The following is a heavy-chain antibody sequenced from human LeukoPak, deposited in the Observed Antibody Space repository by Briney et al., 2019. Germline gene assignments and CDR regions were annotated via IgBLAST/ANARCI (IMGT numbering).Heavy chain of an antibody. CDR2: IKKDGTEK. CDR3: TRDVGAAGY. CDR1: GFTFSSYA. Sequence: GGSLRLSCAASGFTFSSYAMSWVRQAPGKGLEWVANIKKDGTEKYYVDSVKGRFTISRDNAKNSLYLQMNSLRAEDTAVYYCTRDVGAAGYWGQGTLVTVSS. V-gene: IGHV3-7*05. D-gene: IGHD6-13*01. J-gene: IGHJ4*02.